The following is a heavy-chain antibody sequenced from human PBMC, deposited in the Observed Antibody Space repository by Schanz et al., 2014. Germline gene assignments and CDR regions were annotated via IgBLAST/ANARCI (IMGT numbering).Heavy chain of an antibody. CDR2: ISGRDGST. Sequence: EVQLLESGGGLVQPGGSLRLSCAASGFTFSSYAMTWVRQAPGMGLEWVSDISGRDGSTYYADSVSGRFTISRDNSKNPVHLQMNSLRAEDTAVYYCMRDSFFAFDYRGHWTLVTVSS. V-gene: IGHV3-23*01. CDR1: GFTFSSYA. D-gene: IGHD3-3*01. CDR3: MRDSFFAFDY. J-gene: IGHJ4*03.